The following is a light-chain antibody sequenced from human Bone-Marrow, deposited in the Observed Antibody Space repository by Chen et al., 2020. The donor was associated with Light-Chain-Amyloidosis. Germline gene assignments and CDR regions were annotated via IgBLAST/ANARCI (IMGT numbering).Light chain of an antibody. CDR3: QSADSSGTYEVI. Sequence: SHELTQPPSVSVSPGQTARITCSGNDLPTKYAYWYQQKPGQVPVLVLHRDPERPSGISERFSGSSSGTTATLTISGVQAEDEADYHCQSADSSGTYEVIFGGGTKLTVL. J-gene: IGLJ2*01. V-gene: IGLV3-25*03. CDR2: RDP. CDR1: DLPTKY.